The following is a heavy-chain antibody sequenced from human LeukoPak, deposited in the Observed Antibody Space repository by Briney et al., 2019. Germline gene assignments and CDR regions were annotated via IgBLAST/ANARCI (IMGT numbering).Heavy chain of an antibody. CDR1: GFTFNSYA. J-gene: IGHJ4*02. CDR2: ISVRGGST. V-gene: IGHV3-23*01. Sequence: GGSLRLSCAASGFTFNSYALSWVRQAPGRGLEWVSGISVRGGSTYYADSVKGRFTISRDNSKNTLYLQMNSLRAEDTAVYYCARGGSYFHYWGQGTLVTVSS. D-gene: IGHD1-26*01. CDR3: ARGGSYFHY.